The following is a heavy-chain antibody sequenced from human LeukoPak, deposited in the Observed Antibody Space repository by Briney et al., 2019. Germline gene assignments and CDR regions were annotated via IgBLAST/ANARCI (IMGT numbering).Heavy chain of an antibody. D-gene: IGHD5-18*01. CDR1: GYTFNGYG. V-gene: IGHV1-18*01. Sequence: ASVKVSCKASGYTFNGYGINWVRQAPGQGLEWMGWISASNANTDYAQRFQGRVTMTTDTSTTTAYMELTSLRSDDTAVYYCARARGYSYGYSDYWGQGTLVTVSS. CDR3: ARARGYSYGYSDY. J-gene: IGHJ4*02. CDR2: ISASNANT.